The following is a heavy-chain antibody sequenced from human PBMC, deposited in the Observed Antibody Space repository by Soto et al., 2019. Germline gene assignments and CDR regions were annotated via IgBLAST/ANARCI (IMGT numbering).Heavy chain of an antibody. CDR1: GGSISSYY. Sequence: SSETLSLTCAVSGGSISSYYWNWVRQPPGKGLEWIGYIYYSGSTNYNPSLKSRVTISVDTSKNQFSLKLNSVTAADTAVYYCARESAGSGKNNWFDPWGQGALVTVSS. J-gene: IGHJ5*02. V-gene: IGHV4-59*01. CDR2: IYYSGST. D-gene: IGHD3-10*01. CDR3: ARESAGSGKNNWFDP.